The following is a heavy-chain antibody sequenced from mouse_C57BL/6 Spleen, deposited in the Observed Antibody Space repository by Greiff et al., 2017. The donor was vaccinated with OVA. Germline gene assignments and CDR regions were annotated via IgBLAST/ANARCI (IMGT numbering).Heavy chain of an antibody. CDR1: GFNIKDDY. D-gene: IGHD1-1*01. CDR2: IDPENGDT. CDR3: TTFNYYGSSPFAY. J-gene: IGHJ3*01. Sequence: EVQLQQSGAELVRPGASVKLSCTASGFNIKDDYMHWVKQRPEQGLEWIGWIDPENGDTEYASKFQGKATITADTSSNTAYLQLSSLTSEDTAVYYCTTFNYYGSSPFAYWGQGTLVTVSA. V-gene: IGHV14-4*01.